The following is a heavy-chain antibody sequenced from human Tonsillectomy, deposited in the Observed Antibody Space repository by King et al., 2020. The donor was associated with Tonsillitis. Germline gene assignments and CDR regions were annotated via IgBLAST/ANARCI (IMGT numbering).Heavy chain of an antibody. Sequence: DVQLVESGAEVKKPGESLRISCTGSGYSFTSYWITWVRQMPGSGPEWMGRIDPSDSYTYYSPSFQGHVTISADKSISTAYLQWSRLKASDTAIYYCARREKYLDSWGQGTLVTVSS. V-gene: IGHV5-10-1*03. CDR2: IDPSDSYT. D-gene: IGHD5-24*01. J-gene: IGHJ4*02. CDR1: GYSFTSYW. CDR3: ARREKYLDS.